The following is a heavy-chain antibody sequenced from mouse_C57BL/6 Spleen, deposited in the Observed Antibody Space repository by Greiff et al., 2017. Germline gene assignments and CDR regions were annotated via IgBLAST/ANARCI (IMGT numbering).Heavy chain of an antibody. D-gene: IGHD1-1*01. CDR1: GFTFSSYA. J-gene: IGHJ1*03. Sequence: EVHLVESVEGLVKPGGSLTLSCAASGFTFSSYAMSLVRQTPEKMLEWVAYISSGGDYIYYADTVKGRFPISRYNARNTLYLQMSSLKSEDTAMYYCTRDRDDSSHWHFGVWGTGTTVTVSS. V-gene: IGHV5-9-1*02. CDR3: TRDRDDSSHWHFGV. CDR2: ISSGGDYI.